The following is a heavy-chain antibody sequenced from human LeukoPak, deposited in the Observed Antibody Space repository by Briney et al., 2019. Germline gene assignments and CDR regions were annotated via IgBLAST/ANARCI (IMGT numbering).Heavy chain of an antibody. J-gene: IGHJ4*02. CDR1: GFTFSSYA. Sequence: GGSLGLSCAASGFTFSSYAMSWVRQAPGKGLEWVSAISGSGDNTYYTDSVKGRFTVSRDNSKNTLYLQMSSLRAEDTAVYYCAKGSTTGGELRHDYWGQGTQVTVSS. V-gene: IGHV3-23*01. CDR2: ISGSGDNT. D-gene: IGHD1-7*01. CDR3: AKGSTTGGELRHDY.